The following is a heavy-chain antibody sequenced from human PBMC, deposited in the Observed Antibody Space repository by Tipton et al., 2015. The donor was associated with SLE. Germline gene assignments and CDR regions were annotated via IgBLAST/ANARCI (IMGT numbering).Heavy chain of an antibody. J-gene: IGHJ3*02. V-gene: IGHV4-39*01. CDR3: ARRRLDAFDI. Sequence: LRLSCTVSGDSVSSSSYYWGWIRQPPGKGLEWIGSIHYGGSTYYNPSLEGRVIISVDTSKNQFPLKLSSVTAADTAVYYCARRRLDAFDIWGQGTMVTVSS. D-gene: IGHD3/OR15-3a*01. CDR1: GDSVSSSSYY. CDR2: IHYGGST.